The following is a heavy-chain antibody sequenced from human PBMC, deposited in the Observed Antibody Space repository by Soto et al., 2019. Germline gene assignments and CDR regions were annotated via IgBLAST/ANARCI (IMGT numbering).Heavy chain of an antibody. CDR1: GGTFSSYA. D-gene: IGHD1-26*01. J-gene: IGHJ5*01. Sequence: QVQLVQSGAEVKKPGSSVKVSCKASGGTFSSYAITWVRQAPGQGLDWMGEIIPIFGATNFAQRFQGRLTITADKSTTTAYMELSSLTSEDTAVYYCARMCGSFLDSWGQGTLVIVSS. CDR2: IIPIFGAT. V-gene: IGHV1-69*06. CDR3: ARMCGSFLDS.